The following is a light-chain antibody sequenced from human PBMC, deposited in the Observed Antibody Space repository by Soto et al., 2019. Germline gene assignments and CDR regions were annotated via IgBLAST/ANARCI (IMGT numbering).Light chain of an antibody. CDR3: QQYNNWPPYT. CDR1: QSVSSS. J-gene: IGKJ2*01. Sequence: EILMTQSPATLSVSPGERATLSCSASQSVSSSLAWYQQKPGQAPRLLIYGASPRATGIPARFSGSGSGTEFNLTISSLQSEDFAVYYCQQYNNWPPYTFGQGNKPEIK. V-gene: IGKV3-15*01. CDR2: GAS.